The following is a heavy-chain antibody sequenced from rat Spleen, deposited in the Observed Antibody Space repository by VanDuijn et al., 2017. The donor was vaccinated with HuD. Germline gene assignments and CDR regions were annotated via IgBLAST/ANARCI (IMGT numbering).Heavy chain of an antibody. CDR2: ISYDGSST. CDR3: ATHNSGYFDY. D-gene: IGHD4-3*01. Sequence: EVQLVESDGGLVQPGRSLKLSCAASGLTFSAYYMAWVRQAPTKGLEWVATISYDGSSTYYRDSVKGRFTISRDNAKNTLYLQMDSLSPEDTATYYCATHNSGYFDYWGQGVMVTVSS. J-gene: IGHJ2*01. V-gene: IGHV5-29*01. CDR1: GLTFSAYY.